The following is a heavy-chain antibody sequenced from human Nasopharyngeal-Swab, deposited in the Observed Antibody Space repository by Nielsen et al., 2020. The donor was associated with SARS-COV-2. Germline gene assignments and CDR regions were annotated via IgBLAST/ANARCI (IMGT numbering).Heavy chain of an antibody. D-gene: IGHD3-3*01. CDR3: SKFKWDITIFGVVIRGRYGMDV. Sequence: GESLKISCAASGFTFSSYAMSWVRQAPGKGLEWVSAISGSGGSTYYADSVKGRFTISRDNSKNTLYLQMNSLRAEDTAGYYLSKFKWDITIFGVVIRGRYGMDVWGQGTTVTVSS. J-gene: IGHJ6*02. CDR2: ISGSGGST. CDR1: GFTFSSYA. V-gene: IGHV3-23*01.